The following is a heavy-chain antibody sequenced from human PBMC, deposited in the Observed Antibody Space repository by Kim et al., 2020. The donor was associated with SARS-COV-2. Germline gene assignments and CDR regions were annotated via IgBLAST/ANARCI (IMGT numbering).Heavy chain of an antibody. J-gene: IGHJ4*02. CDR3: AKIKAPYYSESSPSGFYFDP. V-gene: IGHV3-9*01. D-gene: IGHD3-22*01. CDR1: GFTFGDYA. CDR2: ISWNSHNI. Sequence: GGSLRLSCVASGFTFGDYAMHWVRQTPGKGLEWVSGISWNSHNINYADSVKGRFTISRDNAKNSLYLQMNSLRAEDTALYYCAKIKAPYYSESSPSGFYFDPWGQGTRVLVSS.